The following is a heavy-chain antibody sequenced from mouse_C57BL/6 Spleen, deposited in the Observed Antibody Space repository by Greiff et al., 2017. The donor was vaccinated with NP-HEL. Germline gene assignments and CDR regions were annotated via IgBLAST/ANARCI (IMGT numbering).Heavy chain of an antibody. V-gene: IGHV1-64*01. Sequence: QVQLQQPGAELVKPGASVKLSCKASGYTFTSYWMHWVKQRPGQGLEWIGMIHPNSGSTNYNEKFKSKATLTVDKSSSTAYMQLSSLTSEDSAVYYCARRLTGTYYYAMDYWGQGTSVTVSS. CDR1: GYTFTSYW. D-gene: IGHD4-1*01. CDR2: IHPNSGST. J-gene: IGHJ4*01. CDR3: ARRLTGTYYYAMDY.